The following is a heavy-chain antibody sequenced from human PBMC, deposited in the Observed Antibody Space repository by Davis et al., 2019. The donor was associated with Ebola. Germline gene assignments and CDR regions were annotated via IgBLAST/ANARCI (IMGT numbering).Heavy chain of an antibody. CDR3: ARWRISSGWYPFDY. CDR2: INAGNGNT. D-gene: IGHD6-19*01. J-gene: IGHJ4*02. CDR1: GYTFTSYA. V-gene: IGHV1-3*01. Sequence: AASVKVSCKASGYTFTSYAMHWVRQAPGQRLEWMGWINAGNGNTKYSQKFQGRVTITRDTSASTAYMELSSLRSEDTAVYYCARWRISSGWYPFDYWGQGTLVTVSS.